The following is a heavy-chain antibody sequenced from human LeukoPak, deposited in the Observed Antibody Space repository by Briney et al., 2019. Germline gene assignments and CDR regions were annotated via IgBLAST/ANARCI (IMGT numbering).Heavy chain of an antibody. CDR1: GFTVGSYW. Sequence: GGSLRLYCAAYGFTVGSYWMSWVRQAPGKGLEWVANIKDDGSEGHYVDSVKGRFTISRDNAQNSLYLQMNSLRAEDTAVYYCARDGRLAAAGNFDSWGQGTLVTVSS. J-gene: IGHJ4*02. CDR2: IKDDGSEG. D-gene: IGHD6-13*01. CDR3: ARDGRLAAAGNFDS. V-gene: IGHV3-7*01.